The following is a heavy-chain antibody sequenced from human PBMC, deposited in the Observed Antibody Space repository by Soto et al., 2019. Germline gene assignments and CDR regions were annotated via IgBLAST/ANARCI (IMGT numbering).Heavy chain of an antibody. D-gene: IGHD3-16*01. CDR1: GFTFRSYV. J-gene: IGHJ1*01. Sequence: QVQLVESGGGVVQPGTSLRLSCVGSGFTFRSYVIHWVRQAPGKGLEWVALTSSDGSGKYYGDSVRGRFTISRDKSRNTVDLQMDSLRLENTALYYCARWGTTGGLDVWGQGTLVSVSS. V-gene: IGHV3-30*19. CDR2: TSSDGSGK. CDR3: ARWGTTGGLDV.